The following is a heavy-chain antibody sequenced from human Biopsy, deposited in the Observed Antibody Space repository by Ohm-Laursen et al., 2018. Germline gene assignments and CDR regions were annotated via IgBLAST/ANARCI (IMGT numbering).Heavy chain of an antibody. CDR3: ARDIAVVRSLDV. D-gene: IGHD5-18*01. Sequence: GTLSLTCTVSSGSISGYYWSWIRQAPGQGLEFIGYVYSSGSTNYNPSLKSRVTISLDTSRNQVSLRLCSVTAADTAVYYSARDIAVVRSLDVWGQETTVAVSS. J-gene: IGHJ6*02. CDR1: SGSISGYY. CDR2: VYSSGST. V-gene: IGHV4-4*08.